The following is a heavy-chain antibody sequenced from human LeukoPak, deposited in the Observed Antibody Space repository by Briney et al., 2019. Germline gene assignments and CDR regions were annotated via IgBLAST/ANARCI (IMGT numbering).Heavy chain of an antibody. CDR1: GFTFSSYA. V-gene: IGHV3-30-3*01. CDR2: ISYDGSNK. CDR3: AREYQLLVPFDY. D-gene: IGHD2-2*01. Sequence: PGGSLRLSCAASGFTFSSYAMHWVRQAPGKGLEWVAVISYDGSNKYYADSVKGRFTISRDNSKNTLYLQMNSLRAKDTAVYYCAREYQLLVPFDYWGQGTLVTVSS. J-gene: IGHJ4*02.